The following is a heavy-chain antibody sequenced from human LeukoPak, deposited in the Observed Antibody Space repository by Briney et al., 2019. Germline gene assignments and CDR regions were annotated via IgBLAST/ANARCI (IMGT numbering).Heavy chain of an antibody. CDR1: GFTFSSYE. D-gene: IGHD6-19*01. CDR2: ISSSGSTI. J-gene: IGHJ5*02. V-gene: IGHV3-48*03. Sequence: PGGSLRLSCAASGFTFSSYEMNWVRQAPGKGLEWVSYISSSGSTIYYADSVKGRFTISRDNAKNSLYLQTSSLRAEDTAVYYCARDASGWSYNWFDPWGQGTLVTVSS. CDR3: ARDASGWSYNWFDP.